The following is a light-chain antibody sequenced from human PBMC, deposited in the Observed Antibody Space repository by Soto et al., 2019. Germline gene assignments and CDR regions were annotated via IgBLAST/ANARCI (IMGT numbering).Light chain of an antibody. J-gene: IGKJ4*01. CDR3: QQANSFPLT. Sequence: DIQMTQSPSTLSASVGDRVTITCRASQSISSWLAWYQQKPGKAPKLLIYKASALESGVPSRFSGSGSGTEFTLTINSLQPEDFATYYCQQANSFPLTFGGGTKVDI. CDR1: QSISSW. CDR2: KAS. V-gene: IGKV1-5*03.